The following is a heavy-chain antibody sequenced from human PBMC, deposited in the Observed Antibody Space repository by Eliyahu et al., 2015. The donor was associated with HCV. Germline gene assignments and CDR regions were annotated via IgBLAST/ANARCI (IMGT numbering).Heavy chain of an antibody. V-gene: IGHV3-11*01. Sequence: QVQLVESGGGLVKPGGSLXLSCAASGFTFXXYYMSWIRQAPGKGLEWVSYISSSGSTIYYADSVKGRFTISRDNAKNSLYLQMNSLRAEDTAVYYCARDQGYCSSTSCYSFDYWGQGTLVTVSS. CDR1: GFTFXXYY. CDR3: ARDQGYCSSTSCYSFDY. J-gene: IGHJ4*02. CDR2: ISSSGSTI. D-gene: IGHD2-2*01.